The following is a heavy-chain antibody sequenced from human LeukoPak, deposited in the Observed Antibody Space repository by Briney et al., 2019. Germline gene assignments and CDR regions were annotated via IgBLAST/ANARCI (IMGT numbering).Heavy chain of an antibody. CDR1: GFTFRSYW. V-gene: IGHV3-74*01. D-gene: IGHD1-26*01. J-gene: IGHJ4*02. Sequence: GGSLRLSCVASGFTFRSYWMHWVRQAPGKGLVWVSRINRDGSSRSYADSVEGRFTISRDNAKNTLFLQMNSLRVDDTAMYYCTREVSGSSYFDYWGQGTLVTVSS. CDR2: INRDGSSR. CDR3: TREVSGSSYFDY.